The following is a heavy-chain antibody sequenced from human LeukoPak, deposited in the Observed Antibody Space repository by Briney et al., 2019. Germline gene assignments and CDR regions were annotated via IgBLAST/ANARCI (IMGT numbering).Heavy chain of an antibody. D-gene: IGHD6-13*01. J-gene: IGHJ4*02. V-gene: IGHV3-21*01. CDR3: ASPYNSRWYELCY. CDR2: ISSSSSYI. Sequence: GGSLRLSCATSGFTVSSDEMSWVRQAPGKGLEWVSSISSSSSYIYYADSVKGRFTIARDNAKKSLYLQMNSLRAEDTAVYYCASPYNSRWYELCYWGQGTLVTVSS. CDR1: GFTVSSDE.